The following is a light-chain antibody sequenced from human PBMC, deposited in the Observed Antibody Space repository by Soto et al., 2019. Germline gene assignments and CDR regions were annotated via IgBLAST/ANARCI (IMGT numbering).Light chain of an antibody. CDR2: GAS. Sequence: EIVMTQSPATLSVSPGERATLSCRASQSVSSNLAWYQQKPGQAPRLLIYGASTRATGIPARFSGSGSGTGFTLTISSLQSEDFAVYYCQQYNNWPTYTFGQGTKLEIK. V-gene: IGKV3-15*01. J-gene: IGKJ2*01. CDR1: QSVSSN. CDR3: QQYNNWPTYT.